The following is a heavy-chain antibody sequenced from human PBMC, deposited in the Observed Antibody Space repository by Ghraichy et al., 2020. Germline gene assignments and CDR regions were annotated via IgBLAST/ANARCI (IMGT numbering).Heavy chain of an antibody. D-gene: IGHD3-10*01. CDR3: ARHGDTKEGCDAPGVYAMDG. Sequence: SQTLSLTCIVSGGSITSESDYWGWIRQPPGKGMEWIGSIYYSGRTYYNPSLKSRVTISVDTSKNQFSLKLRSVTAAATSVYYCARHGDTKEGCDAPGVYAMDGWGQGTAVTVSS. J-gene: IGHJ6*02. CDR1: GGSITSESDY. V-gene: IGHV4-39*01. CDR2: IYYSGRT.